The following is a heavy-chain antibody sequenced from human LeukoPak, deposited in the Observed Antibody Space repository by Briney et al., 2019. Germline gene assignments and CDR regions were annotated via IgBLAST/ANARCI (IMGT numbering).Heavy chain of an antibody. CDR1: GGTFIIYG. CDR3: ARQARPKYYDILTWAHAGAFDI. D-gene: IGHD3-9*01. V-gene: IGHV1-69*01. CDR2: IIPIFGTA. J-gene: IGHJ3*02. Sequence: AASVTVSCMASGGTFIIYGISWVRQARGKGKERMGGIIPIFGTANYAQKFQGRVTITADESTSTAYMELSSLRSEDTAVYYCARQARPKYYDILTWAHAGAFDIWGQGTMVTVSS.